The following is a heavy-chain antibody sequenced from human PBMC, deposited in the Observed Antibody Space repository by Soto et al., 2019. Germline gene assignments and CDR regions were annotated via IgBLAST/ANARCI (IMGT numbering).Heavy chain of an antibody. V-gene: IGHV3-7*01. Sequence: GGSLRLSCAASGFTFSSYWMSWVRQAPGKGLEWVANIKQDGSEKYYVDSVKGRFTISRDNAKNSLYLQMNSLRAEDTAVYYYARSAPVFCSGGSCYSYYFDYWGQGTLVTVSS. CDR3: ARSAPVFCSGGSCYSYYFDY. D-gene: IGHD2-15*01. CDR2: IKQDGSEK. J-gene: IGHJ4*02. CDR1: GFTFSSYW.